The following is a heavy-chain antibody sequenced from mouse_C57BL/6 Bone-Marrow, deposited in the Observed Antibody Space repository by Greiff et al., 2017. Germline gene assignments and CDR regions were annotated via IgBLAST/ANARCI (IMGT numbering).Heavy chain of an antibody. Sequence: QVQLKQSGAELMKPGASVKLSCKATGYTFTGYWIEWVKQRPGHGLEWIGEILPGSGSTNYNEKFKGKATFTADTSSNTAYMQLSSLTTEDSAIYCCTRGDYDRYYYAMDYWGQGTSVTVSS. CDR2: ILPGSGST. D-gene: IGHD2-4*01. CDR3: TRGDYDRYYYAMDY. J-gene: IGHJ4*01. CDR1: GYTFTGYW. V-gene: IGHV1-9*01.